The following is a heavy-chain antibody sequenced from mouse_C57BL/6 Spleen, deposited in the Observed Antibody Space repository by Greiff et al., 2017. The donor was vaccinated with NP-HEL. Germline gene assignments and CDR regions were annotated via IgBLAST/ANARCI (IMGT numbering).Heavy chain of an antibody. CDR2: ISSGSSTI. CDR1: GFTFSDYG. J-gene: IGHJ3*01. D-gene: IGHD2-1*01. CDR3: ARGEYGNPFAY. Sequence: EVQRVESGGGLVKPGGSLKLSCAASGFTFSDYGMHWVRQAPEKGLEWVAYISSGSSTIYYADTVKGRFTISRDNAKNSLFLQMTSLRSEDTAMCYCARGEYGNPFAYWGRGTMVTAYA. V-gene: IGHV5-17*01.